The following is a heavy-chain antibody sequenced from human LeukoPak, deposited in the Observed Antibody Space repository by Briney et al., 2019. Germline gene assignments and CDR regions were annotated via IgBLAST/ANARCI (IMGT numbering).Heavy chain of an antibody. CDR1: GFTFSSYG. Sequence: GRSLRLSCAASGFTFSSYGMHWVRQAPGKGLEWVAVIWYDGTNKYYADSVKGRFTISRDNSKNTLYLQMNSLRAEDTAVYYCAKDGRLRLGELSEFGYWGQGTLVTVSS. V-gene: IGHV3-33*06. J-gene: IGHJ4*02. CDR3: AKDGRLRLGELSEFGY. CDR2: IWYDGTNK. D-gene: IGHD3-16*02.